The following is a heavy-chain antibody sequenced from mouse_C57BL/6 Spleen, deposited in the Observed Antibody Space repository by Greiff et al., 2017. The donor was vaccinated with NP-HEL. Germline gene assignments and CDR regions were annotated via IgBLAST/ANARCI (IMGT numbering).Heavy chain of an antibody. CDR2: IWTGGGT. V-gene: IGHV2-9-1*01. D-gene: IGHD1-1*01. J-gene: IGHJ1*03. CDR1: GFSLTSYA. CDR3: ARTPITTVDWYFDV. Sequence: VQVVESGPGLVAPSQSLSITCTVSGFSLTSYAISWVRQPPGKGLEWLGVIWTGGGTNYNSALKSRLSISKDNSKRQVFLKMNSRQTDDTARYYCARTPITTVDWYFDVWGTGTTVTVSS.